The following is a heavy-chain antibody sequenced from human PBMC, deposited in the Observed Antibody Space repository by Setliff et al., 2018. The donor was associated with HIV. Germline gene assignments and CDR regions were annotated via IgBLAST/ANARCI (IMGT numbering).Heavy chain of an antibody. CDR1: GGSISTYY. V-gene: IGHV4-4*09. Sequence: PSETLSLTCTVSGGSISTYYWSWIRQPPGKGLEWIGYNYTSGTTNYNPSLKSRVTISVDTSKKQVSLKLSSVTAADTAVYYCARHANYDFWSGYWGYYFDYWGHGTLVTVSS. CDR2: NYTSGTT. D-gene: IGHD3-3*01. J-gene: IGHJ4*01. CDR3: ARHANYDFWSGYWGYYFDY.